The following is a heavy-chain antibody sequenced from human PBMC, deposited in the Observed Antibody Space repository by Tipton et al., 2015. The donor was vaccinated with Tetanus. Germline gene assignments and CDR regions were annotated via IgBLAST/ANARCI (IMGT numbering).Heavy chain of an antibody. CDR2: ISSSSYI. V-gene: IGHV3-21*01. Sequence: GSLRLSCAASGFTFSSYSMNWVRQAPGKGLEWVSSISSSSYIYYADSVKGRFTISRDNAKNSLYLQMNSLRAEDTAVYYCARDGYDSSGYYDGGMDVWGQGTTVTVSS. J-gene: IGHJ6*02. D-gene: IGHD3-22*01. CDR1: GFTFSSYS. CDR3: ARDGYDSSGYYDGGMDV.